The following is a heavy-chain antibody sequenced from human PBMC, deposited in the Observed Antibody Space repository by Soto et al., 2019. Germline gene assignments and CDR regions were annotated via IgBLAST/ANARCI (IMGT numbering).Heavy chain of an antibody. V-gene: IGHV3-30*03. J-gene: IGHJ6*02. CDR2: ISYDGSNK. Sequence: QVQLVESGGGVVQPGRSMRLSFAASGFTFRSFDMHWVRQAPGKGLEGVAVISYDGSNKYYADSVKGRFTISRDNSKNTLYLHMNSLRAEDTAVYYCAREGNVELLPDYYYGMDVWGQGTTVTVSS. CDR1: GFTFRSFD. D-gene: IGHD3-10*01. CDR3: AREGNVELLPDYYYGMDV.